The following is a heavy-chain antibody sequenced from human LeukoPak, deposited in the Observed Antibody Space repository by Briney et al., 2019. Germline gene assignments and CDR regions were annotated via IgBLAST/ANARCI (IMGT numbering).Heavy chain of an antibody. V-gene: IGHV4-34*01. CDR3: ARALRLNWYFDL. CDR2: INHSGST. Sequence: SETLSLTCAVYGGSFSGYYWSWIRQPPGKGLEWIGEINHSGSTNYNPSLKSRVTISVDTSKNQFSLKLSSVTAADTAVYYCARALRLNWYFDLWGRGTLVTVSS. CDR1: GGSFSGYY. J-gene: IGHJ2*01.